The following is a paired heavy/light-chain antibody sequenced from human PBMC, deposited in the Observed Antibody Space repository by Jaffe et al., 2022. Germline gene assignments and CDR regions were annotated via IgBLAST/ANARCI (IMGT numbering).Heavy chain of an antibody. J-gene: IGHJ4*02. D-gene: IGHD1-20*01. CDR3: AKDGDNWAFDY. CDR1: GFTVNNYN. CDR2: IENNGRSK. Sequence: QVQLVESGGGVVQPGGSLRLSCAASGFTVNNYNMHWVRQAPGKGLEWVSFIENNGRSKDYADSVKGRFTVSRDNSKKTMYLQMNSLRAEDTAVYYCAKDGDNWAFDYWGQGTLVTVSS. V-gene: IGHV3-30*02.
Light chain of an antibody. CDR3: CSYVDSSTWV. J-gene: IGLJ3*02. CDR1: SGDVGSYNL. Sequence: QSALTQPASVSGSPGQSITISCTATSGDVGSYNLVSWYQHHPGKAPKLMIYEVNKRPSGVSNRFSGSKSGNTASLTISGLQAEDEADYYCCSYVDSSTWVFGGGTKLTVL. V-gene: IGLV2-23*02. CDR2: EVN.